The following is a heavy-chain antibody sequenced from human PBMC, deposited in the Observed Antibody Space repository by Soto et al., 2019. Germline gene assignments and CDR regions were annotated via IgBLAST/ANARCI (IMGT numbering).Heavy chain of an antibody. CDR1: GYAFTSYY. D-gene: IGHD6-19*01. CDR2: INPSGGST. Sequence: GAPVKVSWKAAGYAFTSYYMHWGRQAPGQGLEWMGIINPSGGSTSYAQKFQGRITMTRDTSTSTVYMELSSLRSEDTAVYYCARARYSSGWYKGNYFDYWGQGTLVTVSS. J-gene: IGHJ4*02. CDR3: ARARYSSGWYKGNYFDY. V-gene: IGHV1-46*03.